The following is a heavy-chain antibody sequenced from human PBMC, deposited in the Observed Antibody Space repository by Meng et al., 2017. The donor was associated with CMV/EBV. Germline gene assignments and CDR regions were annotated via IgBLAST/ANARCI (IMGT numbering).Heavy chain of an antibody. J-gene: IGHJ4*02. CDR3: ARVTGPYYFDY. CDR1: GDSFTRYG. V-gene: IGHV1-18*01. D-gene: IGHD7-27*01. Sequence: QFQLVQSGSEVKKAGDSVKGSGDSFTRYGRSWVRQAPGQGLEWMGWVSAYNGKTNYAQKLQGRVTMTTNKSTSTDYMGLRSLRSDDTAVDYCARVTGPYYFDYWGQGTLVTVSS. CDR2: VSAYNGKT.